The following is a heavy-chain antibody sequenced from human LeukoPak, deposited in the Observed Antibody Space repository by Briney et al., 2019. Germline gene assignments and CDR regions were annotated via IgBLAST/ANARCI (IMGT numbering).Heavy chain of an antibody. Sequence: QPGGSLRLSCAASGFTFRYYVIHWVRQAPGKGLEWVAVTSSDLNVKLYADSVKGRFTISRDNSRSTLYLQMNSLRPEDTAIYYCAREGYYGSGSPPSLYFDYWGQGTLVTVSS. CDR2: TSSDLNVK. CDR3: AREGYYGSGSPPSLYFDY. CDR1: GFTFRYYV. D-gene: IGHD3-10*01. J-gene: IGHJ4*02. V-gene: IGHV3-30-3*01.